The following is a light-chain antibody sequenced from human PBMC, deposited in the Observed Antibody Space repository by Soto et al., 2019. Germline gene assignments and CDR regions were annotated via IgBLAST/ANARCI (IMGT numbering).Light chain of an antibody. CDR2: GNS. CDR3: QSYVSSVSAVV. Sequence: QSVLTQPPSVSGAPEQRGTISCTGSSSNIGSGYDVHWYQQLPGTAPKLLIYGNSNRPSGVPDRFSGSKSGTSASLAITGLQAEDRSDYYCQSYVSSVSAVVFRGGTKLTVL. V-gene: IGLV1-40*01. J-gene: IGLJ2*01. CDR1: SSNIGSGYD.